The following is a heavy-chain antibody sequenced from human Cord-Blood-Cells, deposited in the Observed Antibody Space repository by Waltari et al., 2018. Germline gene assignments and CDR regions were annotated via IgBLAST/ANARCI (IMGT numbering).Heavy chain of an antibody. CDR3: TTDPRGIAAAGTTFDY. CDR2: IKSKTDGGTT. CDR1: GFTFSNAW. J-gene: IGHJ4*02. Sequence: EVQLVESGGGLVKPGGSLRLSCAASGFTFSNAWMSWVRQAPGKGLGGGGRIKSKTDGGTTDYAAPVKGRFTIQSDDSKNTLYLQMNSLKTEDTAVYYCTTDPRGIAAAGTTFDYWGQGTLVTVSS. V-gene: IGHV3-15*01. D-gene: IGHD6-13*01.